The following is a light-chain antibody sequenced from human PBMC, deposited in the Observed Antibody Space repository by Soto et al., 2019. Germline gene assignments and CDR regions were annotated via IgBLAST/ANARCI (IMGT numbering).Light chain of an antibody. CDR3: HQRSNWPPT. J-gene: IGKJ4*01. Sequence: EIVLTQSPATLSLSPGDTATLSCRATQRVSTYLAWYQQKPGQAPRLLIYDASNRAPGIPARFSGSGSETDFTLTISSLEPEDFAVYYCHQRSNWPPTFGGGTKVDIK. V-gene: IGKV3-11*01. CDR2: DAS. CDR1: QRVSTY.